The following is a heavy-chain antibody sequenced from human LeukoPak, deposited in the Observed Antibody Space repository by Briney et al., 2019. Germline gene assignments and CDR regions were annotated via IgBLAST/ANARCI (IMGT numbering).Heavy chain of an antibody. J-gene: IGHJ4*02. D-gene: IGHD3-10*01. CDR1: LDSTTSNF. V-gene: IGHV4-4*02. Sequence: SETRSLTCTVALDSTTSNFWSWVRQPPGKGLEWIGEIHRSGSTNYNPSLQSRVTISIDRSKSQIALELSSVTAADTAVYYCAREIVGGFIPGDYWGQGTLVTVSS. CDR2: IHRSGST. CDR3: AREIVGGFIPGDY.